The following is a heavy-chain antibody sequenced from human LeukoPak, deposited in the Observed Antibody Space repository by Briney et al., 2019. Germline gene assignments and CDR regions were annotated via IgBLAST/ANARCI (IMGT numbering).Heavy chain of an antibody. V-gene: IGHV3-30-3*01. D-gene: IGHD4-17*01. Sequence: PGRSLRLSCAAPGFTFSSYVMHWVRQAPGKGLEWVAVISYDGSNKYYADSVKGRFTISRDNSKNTLYLQMNTLRAEDTAVYYCAKDLFAYGDYARLSWFDPWGQGTLVTVSS. CDR2: ISYDGSNK. J-gene: IGHJ5*02. CDR1: GFTFSSYV. CDR3: AKDLFAYGDYARLSWFDP.